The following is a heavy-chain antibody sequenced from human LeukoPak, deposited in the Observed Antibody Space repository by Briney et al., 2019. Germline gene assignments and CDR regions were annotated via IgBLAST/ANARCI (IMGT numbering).Heavy chain of an antibody. J-gene: IGHJ4*01. CDR2: IIPIFGTA. CDR1: GGTFSSYA. D-gene: IGHD3-22*01. V-gene: IGHV1-69*05. Sequence: ASVKVSCKASGGTFSSYAISWVRQAPGQGLEWMGRIIPIFGTANYAQKFQGRVTITTDESTSTAYMELSSLRSEDTAVYYCARGPYDSRGSPTAFDYWGQGTLVTVSS. CDR3: ARGPYDSRGSPTAFDY.